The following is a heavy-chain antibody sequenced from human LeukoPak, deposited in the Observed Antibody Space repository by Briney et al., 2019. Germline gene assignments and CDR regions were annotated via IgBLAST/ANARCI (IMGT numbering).Heavy chain of an antibody. J-gene: IGHJ4*02. CDR1: GLIVSSSY. Sequence: GGSLRLSCAASGLIVSSSYMRWVRQAPGKGLEWVSVIYSGGRTYYSDSVKGRFTISRDNSKKTLFLQMNSLRAEDTAVYYCARASKGALGSGWYYFDYWGQGTLVTVSS. D-gene: IGHD6-19*01. CDR3: ARASKGALGSGWYYFDY. CDR2: IYSGGRT. V-gene: IGHV3-53*01.